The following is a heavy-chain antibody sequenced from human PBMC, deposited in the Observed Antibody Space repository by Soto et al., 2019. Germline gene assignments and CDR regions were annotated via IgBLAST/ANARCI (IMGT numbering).Heavy chain of an antibody. CDR2: IWYDGSNK. D-gene: IGHD2-2*01. V-gene: IGHV3-33*01. J-gene: IGHJ3*02. CDR1: GFTFSSYG. CDR3: ARGLDCSSTSCLNAFDI. Sequence: PGGSLRLSCAASGFTFSSYGMHWVRQAPGKGLEWVAVIWYDGSNKYYADSVKGRFTISRDNSKNTLYLQMNSLRAEDTAVYYCARGLDCSSTSCLNAFDIWAKGQWSPSPQ.